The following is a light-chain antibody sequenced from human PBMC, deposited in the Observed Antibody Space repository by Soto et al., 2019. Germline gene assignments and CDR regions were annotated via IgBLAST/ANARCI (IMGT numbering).Light chain of an antibody. CDR1: QSVSSR. Sequence: EIVLPQSPGTLSLSPGERATLSCRASQSVSSRLAWYQQKPGQAPRLLISGASSRATGIPDRFSGSGSATDFTLTISRLEPEDFALYYCQHYGNSPITFGQGTRLEIK. J-gene: IGKJ5*01. V-gene: IGKV3-20*01. CDR2: GAS. CDR3: QHYGNSPIT.